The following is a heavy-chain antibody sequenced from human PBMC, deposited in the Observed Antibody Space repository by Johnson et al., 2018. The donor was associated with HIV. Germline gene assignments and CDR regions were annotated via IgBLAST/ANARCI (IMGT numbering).Heavy chain of an antibody. CDR1: GFTFSSYA. V-gene: IGHV3-48*04. CDR3: ARSSGSYLDDAFDI. Sequence: VQLVESGGGAVQPGGSLRLSCAASGFTFSSYAMSWVRQAPGKGLEWVSAISGSGSTIYYTDSVKGRFTISRDNAKNSLYLQMNSLRAEDTAVYYCARSSGSYLDDAFDIWGQGTMVTVSS. D-gene: IGHD1-26*01. CDR2: ISGSGSTI. J-gene: IGHJ3*02.